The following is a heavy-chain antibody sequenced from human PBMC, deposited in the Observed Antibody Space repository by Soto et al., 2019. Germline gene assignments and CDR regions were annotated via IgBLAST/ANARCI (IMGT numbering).Heavy chain of an antibody. V-gene: IGHV4-4*02. Sequence: PSEILSLTCAVSGGSIISSNWWSWVRQPPGKGLEWIGEIYYSGTTYYNPSLKSRVTMSVDTSKNQSSLKLTSVTAVDTAVYYCARREIQGPIDYWGQGTLVTVSS. CDR3: ARREIQGPIDY. CDR2: IYYSGTT. D-gene: IGHD1-26*01. J-gene: IGHJ4*02. CDR1: GGSIISSNW.